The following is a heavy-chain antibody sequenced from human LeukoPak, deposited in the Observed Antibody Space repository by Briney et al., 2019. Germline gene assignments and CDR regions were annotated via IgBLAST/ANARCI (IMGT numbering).Heavy chain of an antibody. J-gene: IGHJ4*02. CDR1: GYTFTGYY. CDR2: INPHNAGT. V-gene: IGHV1-2*02. D-gene: IGHD2-15*01. CDR3: ASVKDIVVGGGPYYFDY. Sequence: ASVKVSCKASGYTFTGYYLHWVRQAPGQGLEWMGWINPHNAGTNYAQRFQGRVTMTRDTSITTAYMVLSRLRSDDTAVYYCASVKDIVVGGGPYYFDYWGQGTLVTVSS.